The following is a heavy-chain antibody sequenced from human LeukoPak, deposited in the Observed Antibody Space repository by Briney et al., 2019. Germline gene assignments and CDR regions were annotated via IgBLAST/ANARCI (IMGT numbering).Heavy chain of an antibody. CDR1: GGSFSGYY. V-gene: IGHV4-34*01. D-gene: IGHD3-22*01. CDR2: VYHSGST. Sequence: PSETLSLTCAVYGGSFSGYYWSWIRQPPGKGLEWIGEVYHSGSTNYDPSLKSRVTISVDKSKNQFSLKLSSVTAVDTAVYYCAQITYDSSGYYSRDAFGIWGQGTMVTVSS. CDR3: AQITYDSSGYYSRDAFGI. J-gene: IGHJ3*02.